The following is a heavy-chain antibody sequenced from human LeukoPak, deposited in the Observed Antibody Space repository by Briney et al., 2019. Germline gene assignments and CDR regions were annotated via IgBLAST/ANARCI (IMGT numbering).Heavy chain of an antibody. CDR3: AGRRVLDASFDY. D-gene: IGHD3-16*01. J-gene: IGHJ4*02. Sequence: GGSLRLSCAASGFTVSGNYMSWVRQAPGKGLEGVSVIYSSDNTYYIDSVKGRFTISRDNSKNTLYLQMNSLRAEDTAVYYCAGRRVLDASFDYWGRGTLVAVSS. CDR1: GFTVSGNY. V-gene: IGHV3-66*02. CDR2: IYSSDNT.